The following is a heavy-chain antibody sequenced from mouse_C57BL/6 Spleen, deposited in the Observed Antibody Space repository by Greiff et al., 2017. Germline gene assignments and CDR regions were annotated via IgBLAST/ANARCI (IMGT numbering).Heavy chain of an antibody. CDR3: ARGLFTTVGAKVDY. V-gene: IGHV1-69*01. Sequence: QVQLQQPGAELVMPGASVKLSCKASGYTFTSYWMHWVKQRPGQGLEWIGEIDPSDSYTNYNQKFKGKSTLTVDKSSSTAYMQLSSLTSEDSAVYYGARGLFTTVGAKVDYWGQGTTLTVSS. J-gene: IGHJ2*01. D-gene: IGHD1-1*01. CDR2: IDPSDSYT. CDR1: GYTFTSYW.